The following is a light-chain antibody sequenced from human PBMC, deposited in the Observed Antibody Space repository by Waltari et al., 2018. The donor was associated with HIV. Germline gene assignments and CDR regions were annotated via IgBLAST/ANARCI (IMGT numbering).Light chain of an antibody. CDR1: SSDVGSYNY. J-gene: IGLJ1*01. CDR2: DVT. CDR3: CSYAGRYL. Sequence: QSALTQPRSVSGSPGQSVTISCTGTSSDVGSYNYVSWYQQHPGKAPKLMIYDVTKRPSGVPDRFSGSKSGKTASLTISGLQAEDEADYYCCSYAGRYLFGTGTKVTVL. V-gene: IGLV2-11*01.